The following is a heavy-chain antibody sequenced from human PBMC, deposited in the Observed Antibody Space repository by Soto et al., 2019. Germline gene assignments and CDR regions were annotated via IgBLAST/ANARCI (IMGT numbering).Heavy chain of an antibody. CDR1: GFTFSSYS. CDR3: ARDQFVEWLPGADAFDI. D-gene: IGHD3-3*01. CDR2: ISSSSSYI. Sequence: GGSLRLSCAASGFTFSSYSMNWVRQAPGKGLEWVSSISSSSSYIYYADSVKGRFTISRDNAKNSLYLQMNSLRAEDTAVYYCARDQFVEWLPGADAFDIWGQGTMVTVSS. J-gene: IGHJ3*02. V-gene: IGHV3-21*01.